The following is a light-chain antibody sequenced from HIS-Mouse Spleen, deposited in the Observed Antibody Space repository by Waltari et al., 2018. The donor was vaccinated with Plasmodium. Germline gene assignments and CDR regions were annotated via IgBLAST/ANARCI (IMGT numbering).Light chain of an antibody. CDR3: QQYNSYSWT. CDR1: QSISSW. CDR2: KAS. J-gene: IGKJ1*01. V-gene: IGKV1-5*03. Sequence: DIQMTQSPSTLSASVGDRVTLTCRASQSISSWLVWYQQKPGKAPKLLIYKASSLESGVPARFSGSGSGTEFTLTISSLQPDDFATYYCQQYNSYSWTFGQGTKVEIK.